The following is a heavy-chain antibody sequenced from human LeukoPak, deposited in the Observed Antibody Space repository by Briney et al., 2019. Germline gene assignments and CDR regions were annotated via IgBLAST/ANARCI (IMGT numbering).Heavy chain of an antibody. J-gene: IGHJ4*02. CDR3: ARDGYDSDY. CDR2: SHYTGNT. CDR1: GGSISNYY. V-gene: IGHV4-59*12. D-gene: IGHD5-12*01. Sequence: PSETLSLTCAVSGGSISNYYWSWIRQPPGKGLEWIGCSHYTGNTNHNPSLKSRVTISVDKSKNQFSLKLSSVTAADTAVYYCARDGYDSDYWGQGTLVTVSS.